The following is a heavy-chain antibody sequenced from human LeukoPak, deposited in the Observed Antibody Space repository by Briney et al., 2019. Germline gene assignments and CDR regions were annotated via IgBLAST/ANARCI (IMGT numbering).Heavy chain of an antibody. Sequence: GASVKVSCKASGYTFTSYDINWVRQATGQGLEWMGWMNPNSGNTGYAQKFQGRVTMTRNTSISTAYMELSSLRSEDTAVYYCARAPPYTVTTSQGYYFDYWGQGTLVTVSS. CDR2: MNPNSGNT. CDR1: GYTFTSYD. D-gene: IGHD4-17*01. CDR3: ARAPPYTVTTSQGYYFDY. V-gene: IGHV1-8*01. J-gene: IGHJ4*02.